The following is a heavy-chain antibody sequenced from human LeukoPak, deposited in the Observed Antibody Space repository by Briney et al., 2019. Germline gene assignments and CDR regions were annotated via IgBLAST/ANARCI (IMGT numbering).Heavy chain of an antibody. CDR2: IYTSGST. V-gene: IGHV4-4*07. D-gene: IGHD2-2*02. CDR3: ARDCVVPAAINWFDP. J-gene: IGHJ5*02. Sequence: PSETLSLTCTVSGGSISSYYWSWIRQPAGKGLEWIGRIYTSGSTNYNPSLKSRVTMSVDTSKNQFSLKLSSVTAADTAVYYCARDCVVPAAINWFDPWGQGTLVTVSS. CDR1: GGSISSYY.